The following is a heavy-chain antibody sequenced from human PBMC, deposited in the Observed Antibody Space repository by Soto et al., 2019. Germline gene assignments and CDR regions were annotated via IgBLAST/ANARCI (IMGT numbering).Heavy chain of an antibody. V-gene: IGHV1-69*08. Sequence: QVQLVQSGAEVKKPGSSVKVSCKASAGTFSSYTISWVRQAPGQGLEWMGRIIPILGIANYAQKFQGRVTITADKSTSTAYMELSSLRSEDTAVYYCAREGYSSGRNWFDPWGQGTLVTVSS. D-gene: IGHD6-19*01. CDR1: AGTFSSYT. CDR2: IIPILGIA. J-gene: IGHJ5*02. CDR3: AREGYSSGRNWFDP.